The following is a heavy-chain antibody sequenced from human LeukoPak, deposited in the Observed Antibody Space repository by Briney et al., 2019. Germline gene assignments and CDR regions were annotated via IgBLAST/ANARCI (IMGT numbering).Heavy chain of an antibody. CDR2: IYYSGST. Sequence: SETLSLTCTVSGGSISSSSYYWGWIRQPPGKGLEWIGSIYYSGSTYYNPSLKSRVTISVDTSKNQFSLKLSSVTAADTAVYYCARRIGYCSSTSCYYYYMDVWGKGTTVTVSS. CDR1: GGSISSSSYY. J-gene: IGHJ6*03. D-gene: IGHD2-2*03. V-gene: IGHV4-39*01. CDR3: ARRIGYCSSTSCYYYYMDV.